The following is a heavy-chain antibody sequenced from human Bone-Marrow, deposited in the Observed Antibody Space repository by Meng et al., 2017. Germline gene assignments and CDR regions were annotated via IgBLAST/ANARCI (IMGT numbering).Heavy chain of an antibody. V-gene: IGHV1-69*02. Sequence: SVKVSCKASGGTFSSYTISWVRQAPGQGLEWMGRIIPILGIANYAQKFQGRVTITRNTSISTAYMELSSLRSEDTAVYYCARGGYSSSWYLSLGYYYYGMDVWGLGTTVTVSS. CDR1: GGTFSSYT. CDR2: IIPILGIA. D-gene: IGHD6-13*01. CDR3: ARGGYSSSWYLSLGYYYYGMDV. J-gene: IGHJ6*02.